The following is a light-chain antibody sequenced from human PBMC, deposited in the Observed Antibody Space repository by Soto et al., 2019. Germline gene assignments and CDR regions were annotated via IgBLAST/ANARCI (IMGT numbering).Light chain of an antibody. CDR3: SSHAGSIHFYV. V-gene: IGLV1-47*02. Sequence: SVLTQPPSASGTPGQRVTISCSGSSSNIGSNYVYWYQQFPGTAPRLLIYGNYQRPSGVPDRFSGSKSGNTASLTVSGLQAEDEADYYCSSHAGSIHFYVFGTGTKVTVL. CDR2: GNY. J-gene: IGLJ1*01. CDR1: SSNIGSNY.